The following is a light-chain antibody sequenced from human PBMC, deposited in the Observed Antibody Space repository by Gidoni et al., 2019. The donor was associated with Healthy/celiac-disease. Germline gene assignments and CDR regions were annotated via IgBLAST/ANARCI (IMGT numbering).Light chain of an antibody. J-gene: IGKJ2*01. V-gene: IGKV4-1*01. Sequence: DIVMTQSPDSLAVSLGERATINCKSSQSVLYSSNHKNYLAWYQQKPGQPPKLLIYWASTRESGVPDRFSGSGSGTDFTLTISSLQAEDVAVYYCQQYYSTPQTFGQXTKLEIK. CDR2: WAS. CDR3: QQYYSTPQT. CDR1: QSVLYSSNHKNY.